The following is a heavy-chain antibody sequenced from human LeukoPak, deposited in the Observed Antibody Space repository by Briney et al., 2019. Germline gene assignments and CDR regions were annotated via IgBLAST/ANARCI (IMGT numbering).Heavy chain of an antibody. CDR1: GGTFSSYA. J-gene: IGHJ6*02. V-gene: IGHV1-69*04. D-gene: IGHD2-2*01. Sequence: GASVKVSCKASGGTFSSYAISRVRQAPGQGLEWMGRIIPILGIANYAQKFQGRVTITADKSTSTAYMELSSLRSEDTAVYYCARNLEEDIVVVPAPHYYYYGMDVWGQGTTVTVSS. CDR3: ARNLEEDIVVVPAPHYYYYGMDV. CDR2: IIPILGIA.